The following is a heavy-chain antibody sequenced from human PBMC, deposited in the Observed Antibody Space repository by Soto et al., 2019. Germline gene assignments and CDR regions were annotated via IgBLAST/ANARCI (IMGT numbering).Heavy chain of an antibody. Sequence: WGSLRLSCAASGFTFSSYAMIWFRQAPGKGLEWVSAISGSGGSTYYADSVKGRFTISRDNSKNTLYLQMNSLRAEDTAVYYCAKSYYDSSGYPSWGQGTLVTVSS. CDR3: AKSYYDSSGYPS. CDR1: GFTFSSYA. D-gene: IGHD3-22*01. V-gene: IGHV3-23*01. J-gene: IGHJ5*02. CDR2: ISGSGGST.